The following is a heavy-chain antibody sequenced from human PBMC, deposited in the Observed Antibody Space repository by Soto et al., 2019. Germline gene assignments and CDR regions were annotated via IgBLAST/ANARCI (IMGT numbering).Heavy chain of an antibody. Sequence: AGGSLRLSCAASGFTFSSYAMHWVRQAPGKGLEWVAVISYDGSNKYYADSVKGRFTISRDNSKNTLYLQMNSLRAEDTAVYYCARDYMIVVVTNWFDPWGQGTLVTVSS. D-gene: IGHD3-22*01. CDR1: GFTFSSYA. CDR3: ARDYMIVVVTNWFDP. V-gene: IGHV3-30-3*01. CDR2: ISYDGSNK. J-gene: IGHJ5*02.